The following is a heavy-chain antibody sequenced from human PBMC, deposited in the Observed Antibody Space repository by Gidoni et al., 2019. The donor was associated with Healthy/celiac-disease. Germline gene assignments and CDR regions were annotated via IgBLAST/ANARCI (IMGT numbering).Heavy chain of an antibody. CDR1: GGSISSSSYD. V-gene: IGHV4-39*02. CDR2: IYYSGGT. CDR3: AREGRVTLAY. Sequence: QLQLQESGPGLVKPSETLSLTCTVPGGSISSSSYDWGWIRQPPGKGLEWIGSIYYSGGTYYNPSLKSRVTISVDTSKNQFSLKLSSVTAADTAVYYCAREGRVTLAYWGQGTLVTVSS. J-gene: IGHJ4*02. D-gene: IGHD2-21*02.